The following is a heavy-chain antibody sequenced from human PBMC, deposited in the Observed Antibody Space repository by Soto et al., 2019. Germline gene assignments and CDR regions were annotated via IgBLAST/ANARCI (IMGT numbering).Heavy chain of an antibody. CDR2: IKQDGSDK. CDR1: GFTFSYYW. Sequence: EVQLVESGGGSVQPGGSLRLSCAASGFTFSYYWMTWVRQAPGKGLEWVATIKQDGSDKYYVDSVKGRFTISRDNAKNSLYLQMNSLRAEDTAIYFCARWTRATERTKMCDYWGQGTLVTVSS. D-gene: IGHD5-12*01. J-gene: IGHJ4*02. CDR3: ARWTRATERTKMCDY. V-gene: IGHV3-7*01.